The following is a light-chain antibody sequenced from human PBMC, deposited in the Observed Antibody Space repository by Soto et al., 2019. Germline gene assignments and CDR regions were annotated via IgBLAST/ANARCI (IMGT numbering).Light chain of an antibody. Sequence: EIVLTQSPGTLSLSPGERATLSCRASQSVRSSYLAWYQQKPGQAPRLLMYGASSRATGIPDRVGGSGSGTDFTLTISRLEPEDFAVYFCQQYGSSPLTFGGGTKVEIK. CDR1: QSVRSSY. J-gene: IGKJ4*01. CDR3: QQYGSSPLT. V-gene: IGKV3-20*01. CDR2: GAS.